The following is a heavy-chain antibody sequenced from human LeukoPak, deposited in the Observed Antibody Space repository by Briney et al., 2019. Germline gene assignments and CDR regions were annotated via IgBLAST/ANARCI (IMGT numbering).Heavy chain of an antibody. V-gene: IGHV4-59*01. CDR3: ARDPHGYSSSRLYYYYYMDV. CDR1: GGSISSYY. J-gene: IGHJ6*03. CDR2: IYYSGST. D-gene: IGHD6-13*01. Sequence: PSETLSLTCTVSGGSISSYYWSWLRQPPGKGLEWIGYIYYSGSTNYNPSLKSRVTISVDTSKNQFSLKLSSVTAADTAVYYCARDPHGYSSSRLYYYYYMDVWAKGTTVPVSS.